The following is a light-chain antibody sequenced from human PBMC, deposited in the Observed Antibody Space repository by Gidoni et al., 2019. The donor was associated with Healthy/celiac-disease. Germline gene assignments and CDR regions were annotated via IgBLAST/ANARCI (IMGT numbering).Light chain of an antibody. CDR2: AAS. V-gene: IGKV1-8*01. J-gene: IGKJ3*01. CDR3: QQYYSYPRT. Sequence: AIRMTQSPSSFPASTGDRVTITCRASQGISSYLAWYQQKPGKAPKLLIYAASTLQSGVPSRFSGSGSGTDFTLTISCLQSEDFATYYCQQYYSYPRTFXPXTKVDIK. CDR1: QGISSY.